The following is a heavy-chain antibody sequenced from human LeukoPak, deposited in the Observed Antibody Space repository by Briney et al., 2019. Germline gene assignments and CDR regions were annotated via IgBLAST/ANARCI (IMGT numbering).Heavy chain of an antibody. D-gene: IGHD6-19*01. CDR1: GGSINSNNYY. J-gene: IGHJ4*02. CDR3: AIPGYSSGWPFDF. CDR2: IYSSGSA. Sequence: SETLSLTCTVSGGSINSNNYYWGWIRQPPGKGLEWIGSIYSSGSAYYNPSLKSRVTISVDTSKNQFSLRLSSVTAADTAVYYCAIPGYSSGWPFDFWGQGTLVTVSS. V-gene: IGHV4-39*01.